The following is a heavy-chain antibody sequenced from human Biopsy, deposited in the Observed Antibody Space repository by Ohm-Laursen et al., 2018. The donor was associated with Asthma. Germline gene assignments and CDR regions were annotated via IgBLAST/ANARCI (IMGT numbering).Heavy chain of an antibody. CDR2: IIPIFGTT. J-gene: IGHJ4*02. Sequence: SSVKVSCKASGGTFNYALTWVRQAPGQGLEWMGGIIPIFGTTNYAQKFKGRVTITADESSSTAYMELSSLRSEDTAVYYCASETGHSYGSGSEYYFDYWGLGTLVTVSS. CDR1: GGTFNYA. V-gene: IGHV1-69*01. CDR3: ASETGHSYGSGSEYYFDY. D-gene: IGHD3-10*01.